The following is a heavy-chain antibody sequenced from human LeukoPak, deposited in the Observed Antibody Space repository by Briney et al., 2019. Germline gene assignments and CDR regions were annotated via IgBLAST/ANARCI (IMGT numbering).Heavy chain of an antibody. J-gene: IGHJ6*02. CDR3: ARDRLSLGMDV. Sequence: GASVKVSCKASGYTFSSYSINWVRQAPGQGLEWMGWISTYNGNTNYAQKLQGRVTMTTDTSTSTAYMELRSLRSDDTAVYYCARDRLSLGMDVWGQGTTVTVSS. CDR2: ISTYNGNT. CDR1: GYTFSSYS. V-gene: IGHV1-18*01.